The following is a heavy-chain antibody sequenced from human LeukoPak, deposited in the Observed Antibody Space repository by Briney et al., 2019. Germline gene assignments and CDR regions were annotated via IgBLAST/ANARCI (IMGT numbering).Heavy chain of an antibody. J-gene: IGHJ4*02. Sequence: GGSLRLSCAASGFTFSDYYMSWIRQAPGKGLEWVAFIRYDGSNKYYADSVKGRFTISRDNSKNTLYLQMNSLRAEDTAVYYCAKDTGSMIVVVITDWGQGTLVTVSS. CDR1: GFTFSDYY. V-gene: IGHV3-30*02. CDR2: IRYDGSNK. CDR3: AKDTGSMIVVVITD. D-gene: IGHD3-22*01.